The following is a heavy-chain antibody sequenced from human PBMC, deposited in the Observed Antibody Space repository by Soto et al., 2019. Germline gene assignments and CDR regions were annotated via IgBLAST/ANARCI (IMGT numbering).Heavy chain of an antibody. CDR1: GFTFSNYV. CDR2: ISGDAGTT. V-gene: IGHV3-23*01. D-gene: IGHD6-13*01. J-gene: IGHJ4*02. CDR3: AKDRTNVIAEG. Sequence: GGSLRLSCAASGFTFSNYVMSWVRQAPGKGLEWVSVISGDAGTTYYAASVKGRFTISRDNSKNTLYVQMNSLRAEDTAIYYCAKDRTNVIAEGWGPGTLVTVSS.